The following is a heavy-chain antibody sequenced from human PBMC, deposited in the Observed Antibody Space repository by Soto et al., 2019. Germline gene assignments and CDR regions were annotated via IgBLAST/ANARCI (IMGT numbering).Heavy chain of an antibody. CDR2: INHSGST. CDR1: GGSFSGYY. Sequence: PSETLSLTCAVYGGSFSGYYWSWIRQPPGKGLKWIGEINHSGSTNYNPSLKNRVTISVDTSKNQFSLKLSSVTAADTAVYYCARGRSWQQLEHTDSDYCGQGTLVTVSS. CDR3: ARGRSWQQLEHTDSDY. V-gene: IGHV4-34*01. J-gene: IGHJ4*02. D-gene: IGHD6-13*01.